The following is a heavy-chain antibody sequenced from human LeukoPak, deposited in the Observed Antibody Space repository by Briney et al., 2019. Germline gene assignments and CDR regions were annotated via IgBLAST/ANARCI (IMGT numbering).Heavy chain of an antibody. D-gene: IGHD2-2*01. V-gene: IGHV3-11*01. Sequence: GGSLRLSCTASGFTFSTYWMSWVRQAPGKGLEWVSYISSSGSTIYYADSVKGRFTISRDNAKNSLYLQMNSLRAEDTAVYYCARGLSGIVVVGMDVWGQGTTVTVSS. CDR2: ISSSGSTI. J-gene: IGHJ6*02. CDR3: ARGLSGIVVVGMDV. CDR1: GFTFSTYW.